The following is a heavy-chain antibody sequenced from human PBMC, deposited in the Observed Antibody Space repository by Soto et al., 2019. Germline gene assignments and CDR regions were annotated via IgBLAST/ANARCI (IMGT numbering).Heavy chain of an antibody. D-gene: IGHD1-1*01. J-gene: IGHJ4*02. V-gene: IGHV3-66*01. CDR2: IYSGGAT. Sequence: EVQLVESGGGLVQPGGSLRLSCAASGFTVSNNYMRWVRQAPGKGLEWVSLIYSGGATYYADCVKGRITISRDNSKHTLYLPMNSLRAEDTAGYYCARDGTYNWVGGQGILVTVSS. CDR3: ARDGTYNWV. CDR1: GFTVSNNY.